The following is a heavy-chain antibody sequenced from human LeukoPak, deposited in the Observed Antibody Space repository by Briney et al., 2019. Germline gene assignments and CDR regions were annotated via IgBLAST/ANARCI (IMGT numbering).Heavy chain of an antibody. J-gene: IGHJ4*02. CDR3: ASQGLDYGDYDY. CDR1: GGSISSYY. Sequence: NTSETLSLTCTVSGGSISSYYWSWIRQPPGKGLEWIGYIYYSGSTNYNPSLKSRVTISVDTSKNQFSLKLSSVTAADTAVYYCASQGLDYGDYDYWGQGTLVTVSS. D-gene: IGHD4-17*01. V-gene: IGHV4-59*01. CDR2: IYYSGST.